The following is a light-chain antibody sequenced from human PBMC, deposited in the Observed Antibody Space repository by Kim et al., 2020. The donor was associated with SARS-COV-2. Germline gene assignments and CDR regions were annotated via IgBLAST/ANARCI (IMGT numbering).Light chain of an antibody. CDR3: QTWDTSTVV. V-gene: IGLV3-1*01. CDR1: KLEDRY. Sequence: SYELTQPPSVSVSPGQTASITCSGDKLEDRYACWYQQKPGQSPVLVIYQDFKRPSGIPERFSGSNSGNTATLTISGTQALDEADYYCQTWDTSTVVFGGGTQLTVL. CDR2: QDF. J-gene: IGLJ2*01.